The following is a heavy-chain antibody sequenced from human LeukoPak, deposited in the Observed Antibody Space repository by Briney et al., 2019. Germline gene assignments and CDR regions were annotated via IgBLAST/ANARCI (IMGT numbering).Heavy chain of an antibody. V-gene: IGHV4-59*01. D-gene: IGHD6-6*01. J-gene: IGHJ4*02. Sequence: SETLSLTCTVSGGSISSYYWSWLRQPPGKGLEWIGYIYYSGSTNYNPSLKSRVTISVDTSKNQFSLKLSSVTAADTAVYYCARDRGQLGAWDYFDYWGQGTLVTVSS. CDR2: IYYSGST. CDR3: ARDRGQLGAWDYFDY. CDR1: GGSISSYY.